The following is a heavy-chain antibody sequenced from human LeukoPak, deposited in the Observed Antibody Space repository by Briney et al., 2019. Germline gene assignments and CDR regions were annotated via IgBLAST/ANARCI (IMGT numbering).Heavy chain of an antibody. D-gene: IGHD6-13*01. V-gene: IGHV3-33*01. J-gene: IGHJ3*02. Sequence: GGSLRLSCAASGFTFSSYGMHWVRQAPGKGLEWVAVIWYDGSNKYYADSVKGRFTIFRDNSKNTLYLQMNSLRAEDTAVYYCARDPSSSSWYEGHDAFDIWGQGTMVTVSS. CDR1: GFTFSSYG. CDR2: IWYDGSNK. CDR3: ARDPSSSSWYEGHDAFDI.